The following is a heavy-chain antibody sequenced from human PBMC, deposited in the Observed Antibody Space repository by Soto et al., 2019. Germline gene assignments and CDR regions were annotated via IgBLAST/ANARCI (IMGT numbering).Heavy chain of an antibody. Sequence: SVKVSCKASGYTFTYRYLHWVRQAPGQALEWMGWITPFNGNTNYAQKFQDRVTITRDRSMSTGYMELSSLRSDDTAMYYCAVTLAGTPAPNGMDVWGQGTTVTVSS. V-gene: IGHV1-45*02. D-gene: IGHD3-10*01. CDR1: GYTFTYRY. CDR3: AVTLAGTPAPNGMDV. J-gene: IGHJ6*02. CDR2: ITPFNGNT.